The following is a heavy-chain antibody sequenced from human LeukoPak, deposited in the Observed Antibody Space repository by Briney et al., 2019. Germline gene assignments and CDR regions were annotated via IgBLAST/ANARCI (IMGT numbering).Heavy chain of an antibody. Sequence: SETLSLTCAVYGGSFSGYYWSWILQPPGKGLEWIGEINHSGSTNYNPSLKSRVTISVDTSKNQFSLKLSSVTAADTAVYYCARARRRKLDYWGQGTLVTVSS. V-gene: IGHV4-34*01. J-gene: IGHJ4*02. CDR3: ARARRRKLDY. CDR2: INHSGST. CDR1: GGSFSGYY.